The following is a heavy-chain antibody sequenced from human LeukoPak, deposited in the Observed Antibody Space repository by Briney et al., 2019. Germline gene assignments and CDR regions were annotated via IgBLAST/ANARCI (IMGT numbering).Heavy chain of an antibody. D-gene: IGHD3-9*01. CDR2: INHSGST. Sequence: SETLSLTCAVYGGSFSGYYWSWIRQPPGKGQEWIGEINHSGSTNYNPSLKSRVTISVDTSKNQFSLKLSSVTAADTAVYYRATAYDILTGYYYSRSPSFDYWGQGTLVTVSS. CDR1: GGSFSGYY. CDR3: ATAYDILTGYYYSRSPSFDY. V-gene: IGHV4-34*01. J-gene: IGHJ4*02.